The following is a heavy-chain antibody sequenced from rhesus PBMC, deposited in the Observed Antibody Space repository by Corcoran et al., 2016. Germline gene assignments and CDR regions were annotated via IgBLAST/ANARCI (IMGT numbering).Heavy chain of an antibody. V-gene: IGHV4-165*02. CDR2: IGGSSGST. J-gene: IGHJ2*01. D-gene: IGHD6-31*01. CDR1: GGSIIGYY. Sequence: QVQLQESGPGLVKPSETLSLTSAVPGGSIIGYYWNLIRQPPGQGLEWIGYIGGSSGSTYYNPSLKSRVTISTDTSKNQFSLKLSSVTAADTAVYYCARKRYSSAQYWYFDLWGPGTPITISS. CDR3: ARKRYSSAQYWYFDL.